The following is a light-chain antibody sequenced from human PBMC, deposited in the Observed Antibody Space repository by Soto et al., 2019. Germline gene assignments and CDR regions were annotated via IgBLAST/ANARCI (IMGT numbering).Light chain of an antibody. CDR2: AAS. V-gene: IGKV1-39*01. CDR3: QQSYRTPYT. Sequence: DIQMTQSPSSLSASVGDRVTITCRASQGISTYLIWYQQRQGKASKLLIYAASNLVSGVPSRFSGSGSETEFTLTISSLQPEDFATYYCQQSYRTPYTFGQGTKLETK. CDR1: QGISTY. J-gene: IGKJ2*01.